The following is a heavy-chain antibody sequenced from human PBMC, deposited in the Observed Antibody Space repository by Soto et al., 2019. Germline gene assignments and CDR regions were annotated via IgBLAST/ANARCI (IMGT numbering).Heavy chain of an antibody. Sequence: QVQLVESGGGVVQPGRSLRLSCAASRFTFSSYGMHCVRQAPGKGLEWVAVIWYDGSNKYSADSVKGRFTISRDNSKNTLYLQMNSLRVEDTAVYYCARDLSSGGTNACDVWGQGTVVTVSS. D-gene: IGHD2-15*01. CDR1: RFTFSSYG. CDR2: IWYDGSNK. CDR3: ARDLSSGGTNACDV. J-gene: IGHJ3*01. V-gene: IGHV3-33*01.